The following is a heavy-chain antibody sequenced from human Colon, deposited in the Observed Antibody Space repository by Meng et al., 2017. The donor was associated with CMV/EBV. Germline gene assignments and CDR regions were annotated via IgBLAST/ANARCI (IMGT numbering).Heavy chain of an antibody. Sequence: GSVKVSCAASGFTFSSYGFNWVRQAPGKGLVWVSNINTDGTTTTYADSVRGRFTISRDNAKNTLYLQLNGLRGDDTAVYYCTRSKIAPGAVFDYWGQGTLVTVSS. V-gene: IGHV3-74*03. D-gene: IGHD2-2*01. CDR2: INTDGTTT. CDR1: GFTFSSYG. CDR3: TRSKIAPGAVFDY. J-gene: IGHJ4*02.